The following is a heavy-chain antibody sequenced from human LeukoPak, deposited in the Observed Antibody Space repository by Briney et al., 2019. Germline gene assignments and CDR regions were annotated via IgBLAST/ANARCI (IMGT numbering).Heavy chain of an antibody. CDR2: ISAYSGNT. J-gene: IGHJ4*02. V-gene: IGHV1-18*04. D-gene: IGHD3-22*01. CDR1: GYTFIDYY. CDR3: ARAIGYDSSGYFYSALRY. Sequence: GASVKVSCKASGYTFIDYYIHWMRQAPGQGLEWMGWISAYSGNTNYAQKLQGRVTMTTDTSTSTAYMELRSLRSDDTAVYYCARAIGYDSSGYFYSALRYWGQGTLVTVSS.